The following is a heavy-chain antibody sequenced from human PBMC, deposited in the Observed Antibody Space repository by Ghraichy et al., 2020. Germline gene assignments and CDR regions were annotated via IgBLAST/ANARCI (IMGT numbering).Heavy chain of an antibody. Sequence: SETLSLTCTVSGGSISSSSYYWGWIRQPPGKGLEWIGSIYYSGSTYYNPSLKSRVTISVDTSKNQFSLKLSSVTAADTAVYYCARHITMIVVGTTSNWFDPWGQGTLVTVSS. V-gene: IGHV4-39*01. D-gene: IGHD3-22*01. J-gene: IGHJ5*02. CDR1: GGSISSSSYY. CDR2: IYYSGST. CDR3: ARHITMIVVGTTSNWFDP.